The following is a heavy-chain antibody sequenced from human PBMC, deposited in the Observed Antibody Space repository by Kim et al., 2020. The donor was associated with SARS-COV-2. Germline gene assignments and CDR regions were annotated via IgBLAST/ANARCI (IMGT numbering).Heavy chain of an antibody. J-gene: IGHJ4*02. CDR1: GFTFSSYA. CDR2: ISGSGDYT. V-gene: IGHV3-23*01. CDR3: AKGPVNNMVVMVRFADY. Sequence: GGSLRLSCAASGFTFSSYAMSWVRQAPGKGLEWVSVISGSGDYTYYADSVKGRFTISRDNSKNTLYLQMNSLRAEDTAVYYCAKGPVNNMVVMVRFADYWGQGTLVTVSS. D-gene: IGHD2-15*01.